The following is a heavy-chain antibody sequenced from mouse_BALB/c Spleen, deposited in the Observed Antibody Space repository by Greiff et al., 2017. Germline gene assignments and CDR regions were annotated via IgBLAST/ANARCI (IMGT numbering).Heavy chain of an antibody. Sequence: QVQLQQSGPELVKPGASVKMSCKASGYTFTSYYIHWVKQRPGQGLEWIGWIYPGDGSTKYNEKFKGKTTLTADKSSSTAYMLLSSLTSEDSAIYFCARINAMDYWGQGTSVTVSS. CDR3: ARINAMDY. V-gene: IGHV1S56*01. CDR2: IYPGDGST. J-gene: IGHJ4*01. CDR1: GYTFTSYY.